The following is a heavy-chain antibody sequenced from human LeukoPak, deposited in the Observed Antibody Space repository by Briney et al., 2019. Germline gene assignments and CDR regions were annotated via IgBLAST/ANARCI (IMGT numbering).Heavy chain of an antibody. D-gene: IGHD3-22*01. J-gene: IGHJ4*02. V-gene: IGHV1-2*02. Sequence: ASVKVSCKASGYSFTGYYMHWVRQAPGQGLEWMGWINPNSGGTNYAQKFQGRVTMTRDTSISTAYMELSRLRSDDTAVYYCARGAYYYDSSGYYSPFDYWGQGTLVTVSS. CDR1: GYSFTGYY. CDR3: ARGAYYYDSSGYYSPFDY. CDR2: INPNSGGT.